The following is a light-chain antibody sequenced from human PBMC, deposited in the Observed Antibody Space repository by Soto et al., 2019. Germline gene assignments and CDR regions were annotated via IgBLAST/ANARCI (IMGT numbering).Light chain of an antibody. CDR2: EVS. J-gene: IGLJ3*02. Sequence: QSVLTQPASVSGSPGQSITISCTGTSSDVGGYNYVSWYQQHPGKAPKLMIYEVSNRPSGVSNRFSGSKSGNTASLTISGLQAEDGADYYFSSYTSSSTGVFGRRTKLTVL. V-gene: IGLV2-14*01. CDR1: SSDVGGYNY. CDR3: SSYTSSSTGV.